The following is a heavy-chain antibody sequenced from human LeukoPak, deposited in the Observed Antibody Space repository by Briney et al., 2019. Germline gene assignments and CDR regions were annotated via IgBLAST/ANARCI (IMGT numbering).Heavy chain of an antibody. V-gene: IGHV3-30-3*01. CDR3: ARDLEPQELLWFGGFDY. CDR2: ISYDRSNK. J-gene: IGHJ4*02. CDR1: GFTFSSYA. Sequence: PGRSLRLSCAASGFTFSSYAMHWVRQAPGKGLEWVAVISYDRSNKYYADSVKGRFTISRDNSKNTLYLQMNSLRAEDTAVYYCARDLEPQELLWFGGFDYWGQGTLVTASS. D-gene: IGHD3-10*01.